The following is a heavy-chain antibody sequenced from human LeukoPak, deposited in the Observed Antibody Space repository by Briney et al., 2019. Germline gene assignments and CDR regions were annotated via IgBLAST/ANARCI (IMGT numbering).Heavy chain of an antibody. CDR2: IGSSSSYI. D-gene: IGHD4-17*01. CDR3: ARAQRSLTTVTTGPDY. J-gene: IGHJ4*02. Sequence: GGSLRLSCAASGFTFSSYSMNWVRQAPGKGLEWVSSIGSSSSYIYYADSVKGRFTISRDNAKNSLYLQMNSLRAEDTAVYYCARAQRSLTTVTTGPDYWGQGTLVTVSS. V-gene: IGHV3-21*01. CDR1: GFTFSSYS.